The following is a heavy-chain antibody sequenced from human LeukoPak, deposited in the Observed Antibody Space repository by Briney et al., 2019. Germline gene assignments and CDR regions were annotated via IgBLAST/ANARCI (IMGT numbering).Heavy chain of an antibody. Sequence: PGGSLRLSCAPSGFTFSSYEMNWVRQAPGKGLEWVSAISGSGGSTYYADSVKGRFTISRDNSKNTLYLQMNSLRAEDTAVYYCAKDPDYDILTGYHRGFDPWGQGTLVTVSS. CDR1: GFTFSSYE. D-gene: IGHD3-9*01. V-gene: IGHV3-23*01. CDR2: ISGSGGST. J-gene: IGHJ5*02. CDR3: AKDPDYDILTGYHRGFDP.